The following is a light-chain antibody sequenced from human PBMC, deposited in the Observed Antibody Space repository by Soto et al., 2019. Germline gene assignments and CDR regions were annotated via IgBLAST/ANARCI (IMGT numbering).Light chain of an antibody. CDR2: GAS. J-gene: IGKJ1*01. CDR1: QSVSNNY. CDR3: QQYGSSGT. V-gene: IGKV3-20*01. Sequence: EIVLTQSPGTLSLSLGERATLSCRASQSVSNNYLAWYQQKPGQAPRLLIYGASNRATGIPDRFSGSGSGTNFTLTISRLEAEDFAVHYCQQYGSSGTFGQGTKVDIK.